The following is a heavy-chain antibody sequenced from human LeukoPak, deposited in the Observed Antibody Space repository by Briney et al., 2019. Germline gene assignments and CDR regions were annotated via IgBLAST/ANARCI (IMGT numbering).Heavy chain of an antibody. CDR1: GGSISSSSYY. Sequence: SETLSLTCTVSGGSISSSSYYWGWIRQPPGKGLEWIGSIYYSGSTYYNPSLKSRVTISVDTSKNQFSLKLSSVTAADTAVYYCARGQNRHRDIVVVPAAPPIGPIGDAFDIWGQGTMVTVSS. CDR3: ARGQNRHRDIVVVPAAPPIGPIGDAFDI. D-gene: IGHD2-2*01. J-gene: IGHJ3*02. V-gene: IGHV4-39*07. CDR2: IYYSGST.